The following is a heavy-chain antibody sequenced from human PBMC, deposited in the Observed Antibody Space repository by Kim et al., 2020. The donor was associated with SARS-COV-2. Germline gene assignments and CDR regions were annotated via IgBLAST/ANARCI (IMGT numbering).Heavy chain of an antibody. J-gene: IGHJ5*01. D-gene: IGHD5-12*01. CDR2: IYHSGST. V-gene: IGHV4-59*13. CDR3: ARLNAVWLQFSYFGT. CDR1: GGSISSYY. Sequence: SETLSLTCTVSGGSISSYYWSWIRQPPGKGLEWIGYIYHSGSTNYNPSLKSRVTISVDTSKNQFSLKLSSVTAADTAVYYCARLNAVWLQFSYFGTWGHGALGSVSS.